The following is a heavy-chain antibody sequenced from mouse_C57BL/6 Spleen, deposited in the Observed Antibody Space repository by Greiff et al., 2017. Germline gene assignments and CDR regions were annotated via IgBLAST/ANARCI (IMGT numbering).Heavy chain of an antibody. D-gene: IGHD2-2*01. CDR3: ARRVTTSAYYFDY. CDR2: ISPSDSET. V-gene: IGHV1-61*01. CDR1: GYTFTSSW. Sequence: QVQLQQPGAERVRPGSSVRLSCKASGYTFTSSWRDWVKQRPGQGLEWIGNISPSDSETHYNQKFKDKATLTVDKSSSTAYMQLSSLTSEDSAVYYCARRVTTSAYYFDYWGQGTTLTVSS. J-gene: IGHJ2*01.